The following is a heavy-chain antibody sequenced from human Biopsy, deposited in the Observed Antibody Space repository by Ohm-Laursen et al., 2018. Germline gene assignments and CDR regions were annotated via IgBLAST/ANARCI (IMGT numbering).Heavy chain of an antibody. Sequence: SLRLSCAASGFTLSSYSMNWVRQTPGKGLEWVSTISSSSDNIYYVDSVKGRFTISRDNAKNSLYLQMNSLRGEDTAVYYCARAVGIAAAPIDYWGQGTLVTVSS. CDR3: ARAVGIAAAPIDY. J-gene: IGHJ4*02. D-gene: IGHD2-15*01. V-gene: IGHV3-21*04. CDR1: GFTLSSYS. CDR2: ISSSSDNI.